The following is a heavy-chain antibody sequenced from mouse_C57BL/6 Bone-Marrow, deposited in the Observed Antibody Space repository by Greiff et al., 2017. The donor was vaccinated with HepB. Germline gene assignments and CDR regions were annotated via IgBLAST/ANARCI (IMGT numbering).Heavy chain of an antibody. Sequence: QVQLQQPGAELVKPGASVKLSCKASGYTFTSYWMHWVKQRPGQGLEWIGMIHPNSGSTNYNEKFKSKATLTVDKSSSTAYMQLSSLTSEDSAVYDYASFSYGNYGSYAMDYWGQGTTVTVSS. V-gene: IGHV1-64*01. CDR2: IHPNSGST. J-gene: IGHJ4*01. D-gene: IGHD2-1*01. CDR1: GYTFTSYW. CDR3: ASFSYGNYGSYAMDY.